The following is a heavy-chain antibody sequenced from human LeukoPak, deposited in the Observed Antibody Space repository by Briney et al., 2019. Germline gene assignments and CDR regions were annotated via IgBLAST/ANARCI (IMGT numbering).Heavy chain of an antibody. V-gene: IGHV4-59*01. Sequence: SETLSLTCTVSGGSISSYYWSWIRQPPGKGLEWIGYMHYSWSTNYNPSLKSRVTISVDTSKNQFSLKLSSVTAADTAVYYCASLYSGSYDTGSCDYFNYWGQGTLVTVSP. D-gene: IGHD1-26*01. CDR1: GGSISSYY. CDR2: MHYSWST. J-gene: IGHJ4*02. CDR3: ASLYSGSYDTGSCDYFNY.